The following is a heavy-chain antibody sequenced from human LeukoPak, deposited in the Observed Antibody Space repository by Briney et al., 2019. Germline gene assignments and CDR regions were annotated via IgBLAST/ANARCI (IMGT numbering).Heavy chain of an antibody. CDR2: ISTYNGNT. V-gene: IGHV1-18*01. Sequence: ASVKVSCKASGYTFTNYDINWVRQAPGQGLEWMGWISTYNGNTNYAQKLQGRVTMTTDTSTSTVYMELRSLRSDDTAVYYCAKIAYGANFFDYWGQGTLVTVSP. J-gene: IGHJ4*02. D-gene: IGHD4/OR15-4a*01. CDR1: GYTFTNYD. CDR3: AKIAYGANFFDY.